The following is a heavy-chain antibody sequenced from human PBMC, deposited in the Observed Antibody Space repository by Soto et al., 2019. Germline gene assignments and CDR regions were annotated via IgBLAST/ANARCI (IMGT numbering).Heavy chain of an antibody. J-gene: IGHJ4*02. CDR2: IHWDDDE. CDR1: GFSLNTDGEG. Sequence: QITLKESGPTQVKPTQTLTLTCSFSGFSLNTDGEGVGWVRQHPGEALEWLALIHWDDDERYSPSLKTRITITKDPSKNQVVLIMTNMDPVDTATYYCAHSRNLITEDAQVGDFDYWGQGTLVTVSS. V-gene: IGHV2-5*02. D-gene: IGHD3-10*01. CDR3: AHSRNLITEDAQVGDFDY.